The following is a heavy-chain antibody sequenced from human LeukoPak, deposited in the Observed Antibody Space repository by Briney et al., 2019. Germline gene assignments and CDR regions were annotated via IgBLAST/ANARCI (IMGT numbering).Heavy chain of an antibody. J-gene: IGHJ4*02. V-gene: IGHV3-30*18. CDR1: GFTFSSYG. CDR3: AKDLLSSSWSYSSGLDY. CDR2: ISYDGSNK. Sequence: GRSLRLSCAASGFTFSSYGMHWVRQAPGKGLEWVAVISYDGSNKYYADSVKGRFTISRDNSKNTLYLQMNSLRAEDTAVYYCAKDLLSSSWSYSSGLDYWGQGTLVTVSS. D-gene: IGHD6-13*01.